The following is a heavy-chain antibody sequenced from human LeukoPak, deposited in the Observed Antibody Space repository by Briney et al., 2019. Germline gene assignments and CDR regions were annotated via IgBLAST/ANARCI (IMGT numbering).Heavy chain of an antibody. J-gene: IGHJ4*02. CDR3: LTGYYLWIAPG. CDR1: GFTFSSYE. V-gene: IGHV3-48*03. D-gene: IGHD3-9*01. CDR2: ISSSGSTI. Sequence: GGSLRLSCAASGFTFSSYEMNWVRQAPGKGLEWVSYISSSGSTIYYADSVKGRFTISRDNAKNSLYLQMNSLRAEDTAVYYCLTGYYLWIAPGWGQGTLVTVSS.